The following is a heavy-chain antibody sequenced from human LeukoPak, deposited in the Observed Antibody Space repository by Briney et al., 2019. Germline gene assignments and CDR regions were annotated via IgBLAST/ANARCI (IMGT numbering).Heavy chain of an antibody. CDR1: GFTVSSNY. J-gene: IGHJ4*02. Sequence: GGSVRLSCGASGFTVSSNYMSWVRQAPGKGLEWVSVIYSGGSTYYADSVKGRFTISRDNSKNTLYLQMNSLRAEDTAVYYCARDRFEYCSGGSCYWGFDYWGQGTLVTVSS. D-gene: IGHD2-15*01. CDR3: ARDRFEYCSGGSCYWGFDY. CDR2: IYSGGST. V-gene: IGHV3-66*01.